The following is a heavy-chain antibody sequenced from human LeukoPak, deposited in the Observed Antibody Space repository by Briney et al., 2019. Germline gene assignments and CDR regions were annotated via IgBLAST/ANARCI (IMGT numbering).Heavy chain of an antibody. CDR2: ISWGGGST. CDR3: AKDRSGNSYGHFDY. CDR1: GFTFDDYA. V-gene: IGHV3-43D*04. D-gene: IGHD3-10*01. Sequence: GGCLRLSCAASGFTFDDYAMHGVRQARGKGREWVSLISWGGGSTYYADSGKGRFTISRDKSKNSLYLHMNSLRAEDTALYYCAKDRSGNSYGHFDYWGQGTLVTVPS. J-gene: IGHJ4*02.